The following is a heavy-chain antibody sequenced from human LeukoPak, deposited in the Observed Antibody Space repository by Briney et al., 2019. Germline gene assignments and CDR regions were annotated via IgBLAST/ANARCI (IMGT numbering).Heavy chain of an antibody. CDR1: GGSFSGYY. D-gene: IGHD6-19*01. CDR2: INHSGST. CDR3: ARVSSGWYVYYYGMDV. J-gene: IGHJ6*02. V-gene: IGHV4-34*01. Sequence: PSETLSLTCAVYGGSFSGYYWSWIRQPPGKGLEWIGEINHSGSTNYNPSLKSRVTISVDTSKNQFSLKLSSVTAADTAVYYCARVSSGWYVYYYGMDVWGQGTTVTASS.